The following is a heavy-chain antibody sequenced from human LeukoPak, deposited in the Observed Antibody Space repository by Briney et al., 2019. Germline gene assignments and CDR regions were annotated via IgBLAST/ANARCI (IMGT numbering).Heavy chain of an antibody. CDR2: INHSGST. D-gene: IGHD3-22*01. CDR3: ARGRYYYDSSSATTYYFDY. Sequence: SETLSLTCAVYGGSFSGYYWGWIRQPPGKGLEWIGEINHSGSTNYNPSLKSRVTISVDTSKNQFSLKLSSVTAADTAVYYCARGRYYYDSSSATTYYFDYWGQGTLVTVSS. J-gene: IGHJ4*02. CDR1: GGSFSGYY. V-gene: IGHV4-34*01.